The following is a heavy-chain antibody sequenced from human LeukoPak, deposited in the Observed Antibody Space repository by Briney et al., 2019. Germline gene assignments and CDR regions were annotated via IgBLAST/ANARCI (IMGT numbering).Heavy chain of an antibody. D-gene: IGHD1-1*01. CDR2: ISSSSSPI. CDR1: GFTISSYA. V-gene: IGHV3-48*02. CDR3: ARDCRLNCARQPGFDS. Sequence: GGSLRLSCAASGFTISSYAMNWVRQAPGKGLEWVSYISSSSSPINYADSVKGRFTISRDNAKNSPYLQMNSLRDEDTAVSYCARDCRLNCARQPGFDSWGQGTLVTVSS. J-gene: IGHJ5*01.